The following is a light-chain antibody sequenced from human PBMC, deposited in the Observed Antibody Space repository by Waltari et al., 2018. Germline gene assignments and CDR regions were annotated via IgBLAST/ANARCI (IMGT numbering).Light chain of an antibody. CDR1: QSISSY. V-gene: IGKV3-11*01. J-gene: IGKJ3*01. CDR2: DAS. CDR3: QQRSKSFT. Sequence: IVLQQSPATLSLSPADRATLACRASQSISSYLAWYQQQPGQAPRLFIYDASTRATGIPARFSGSGSVTDFTLTISSLEPEDFAIYYCQQRSKSFTFGPGTKVDMK.